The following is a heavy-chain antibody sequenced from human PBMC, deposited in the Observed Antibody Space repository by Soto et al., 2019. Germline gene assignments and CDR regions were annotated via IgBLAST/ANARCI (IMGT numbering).Heavy chain of an antibody. J-gene: IGHJ5*02. D-gene: IGHD3-9*01. CDR1: GYTFTSYA. CDR3: AMEPRRYFDWLSGSRNWFDP. CDR2: INAGNGNT. V-gene: IGHV1-3*01. Sequence: GASVKVSCKASGYTFTSYAMHWVRQAPGQRLEWMGWINAGNGNTKYSQKFQGRVTITRDTSASTAYMELSSLRSEDTAVYYCAMEPRRYFDWLSGSRNWFDPWGQGTLVTVSS.